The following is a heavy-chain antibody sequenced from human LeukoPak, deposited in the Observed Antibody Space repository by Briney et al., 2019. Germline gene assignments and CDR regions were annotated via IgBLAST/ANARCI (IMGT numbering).Heavy chain of an antibody. Sequence: SETLSLTCTVSGGSISSYYWSWIRQPPGKGLEWIASIYYSGSTYYNPSLKSRVTISVDTSKNQFSLKLSSVTAADTAVYYCARGNYDYVWGGIDYWGQGTLVTVSS. D-gene: IGHD3-16*01. J-gene: IGHJ4*02. CDR2: IYYSGST. V-gene: IGHV4-59*05. CDR1: GGSISSYY. CDR3: ARGNYDYVWGGIDY.